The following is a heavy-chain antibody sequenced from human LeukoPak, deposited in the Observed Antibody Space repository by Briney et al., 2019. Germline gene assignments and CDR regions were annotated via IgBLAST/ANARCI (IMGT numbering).Heavy chain of an antibody. J-gene: IGHJ3*02. V-gene: IGHV5-51*01. CDR1: GYSFTSYW. D-gene: IGHD4-23*01. CDR2: IYPGDSDT. Sequence: GESLKISCKGSGYSFTSYWIGWVRQMPGKGLEWMGIIYPGDSDTRYSPSFQDQVTISADKSISTAYLQWSSLKASDTAMYYCARREVVTDDAFDIWGQGTMVTVSS. CDR3: ARREVVTDDAFDI.